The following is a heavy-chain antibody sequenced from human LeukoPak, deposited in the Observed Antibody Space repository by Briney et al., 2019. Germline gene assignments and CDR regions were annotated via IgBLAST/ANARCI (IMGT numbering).Heavy chain of an antibody. D-gene: IGHD3-10*01. J-gene: IGHJ4*02. CDR1: GFSFSNYW. V-gene: IGHV3-11*01. Sequence: PGGSLRLSCAASGFSFSNYWMSWIRQAPGKGLEWVSYISSSGSTKYYADSVKGRFTISRDNAKNSYLQMNSLRAEDTAVYYCARDGHAYGRGSPHYWGQGTLVTVSS. CDR3: ARDGHAYGRGSPHY. CDR2: ISSSGSTK.